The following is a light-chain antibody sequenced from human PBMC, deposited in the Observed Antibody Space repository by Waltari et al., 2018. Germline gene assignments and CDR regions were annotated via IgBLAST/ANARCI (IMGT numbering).Light chain of an antibody. V-gene: IGKV6-21*01. J-gene: IGKJ1*01. CDR2: YAS. Sequence: EIVLTQSPNFQSVTPKEKVTITCRASQSIGTSIHWYQQTPDQSPKLLIKYASQSFSGVPSRFSGSGSGTDFTLTINSLEAEDAATYYCHQSYTLPRTFGQGTKVEIK. CDR1: QSIGTS. CDR3: HQSYTLPRT.